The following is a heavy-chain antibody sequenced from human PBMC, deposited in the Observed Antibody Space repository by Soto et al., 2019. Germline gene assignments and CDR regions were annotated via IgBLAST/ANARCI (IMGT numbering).Heavy chain of an antibody. CDR3: AREGENSYGHTPLDY. CDR1: GGTFSSYA. D-gene: IGHD5-18*01. V-gene: IGHV1-69*06. J-gene: IGHJ4*02. Sequence: GASVKVSCTASGGTFSSYAISWVRQAPGQGLEWMGGIIPIFGTANYAQKFQGRVTITADKSTSTAYMELSSLRSEDTAVYYCAREGENSYGHTPLDYWGQGTLVTVSS. CDR2: IIPIFGTA.